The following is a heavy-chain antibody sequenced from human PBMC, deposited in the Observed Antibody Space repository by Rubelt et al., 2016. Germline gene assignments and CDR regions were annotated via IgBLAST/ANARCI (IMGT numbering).Heavy chain of an antibody. J-gene: IGHJ5*02. CDR3: AGVIWGSGWSNNWFDP. D-gene: IGHD6-19*01. CDR1: GYTFTSYA. V-gene: IGHV1-3*01. CDR2: INAGNGNT. Sequence: QVQLVQSGAEVKKPGASVKVSCKASGYTFTSYAMHWVRQAPGQRLEWMGWINAGNGNTKYSQKFQGRVTITRDTSASNAYMGLGSRRSEDTAVYYWAGVIWGSGWSNNWFDPWGQGTLVTVSS.